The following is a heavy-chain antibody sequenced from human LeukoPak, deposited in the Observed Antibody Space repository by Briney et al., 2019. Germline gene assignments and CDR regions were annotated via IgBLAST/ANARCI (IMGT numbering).Heavy chain of an antibody. Sequence: PSGTLSLTCGVSGGAISGTNWWSWVRQPPGQGLEWIGEISLRGLTNYNPSLRSRLTMSLDESKNQVSLNLTSVTAADTAVYYCSRESGPFSPFGFWGQGTLVSVHS. V-gene: IGHV4-4*02. CDR1: GGAISGTNW. D-gene: IGHD1-26*01. CDR2: ISLRGLT. J-gene: IGHJ4*02. CDR3: SRESGPFSPFGF.